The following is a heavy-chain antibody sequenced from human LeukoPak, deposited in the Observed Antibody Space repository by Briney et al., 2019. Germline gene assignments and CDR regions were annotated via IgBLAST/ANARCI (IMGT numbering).Heavy chain of an antibody. J-gene: IGHJ5*02. Sequence: ASVKVSCKASGYTFTSYYMHWVRQAPGQGLEWMGIINPSGGSTSYAQKFQGRVTMTRDMSTSTVYMELSSLRSEDTAVYYCAKVGPCYYGSGSCWFDPWGQGTLVTVSS. CDR3: AKVGPCYYGSGSCWFDP. CDR2: INPSGGST. V-gene: IGHV1-46*01. D-gene: IGHD3-10*01. CDR1: GYTFTSYY.